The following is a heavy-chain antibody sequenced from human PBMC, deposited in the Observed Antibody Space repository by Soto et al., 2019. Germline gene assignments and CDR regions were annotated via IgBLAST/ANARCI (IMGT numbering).Heavy chain of an antibody. V-gene: IGHV1-46*03. CDR1: GYTFSGNY. CDR3: ARKFTQQAFEY. Sequence: ASVKVSCKASGYTFSGNYIHWVRQAPGQGFEWMGIINPSGGSTSYAQKFQGRVTMTRDTSTSTFYMEMSSLRFEDTAMYYCARKFTQQAFEYWGQGTLVTVSS. CDR2: INPSGGST. J-gene: IGHJ4*02. D-gene: IGHD6-13*01.